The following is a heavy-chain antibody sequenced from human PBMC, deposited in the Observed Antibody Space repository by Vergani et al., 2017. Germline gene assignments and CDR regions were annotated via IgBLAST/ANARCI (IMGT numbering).Heavy chain of an antibody. CDR1: GYTFTSYG. D-gene: IGHD3-22*01. J-gene: IGHJ2*01. CDR3: ARVNNYYDSSGYHPPYWXFDL. V-gene: IGHV1-18*04. Sequence: QVQLVQSGAEVKKPGASVKVSCKASGYTFTSYGISWVRQAPGQGLEWMGWISAYNGNTNYAQKLQGRVTMTTDTSTSTAYMELRSLRSDDTAVYYCARVNNYYDSSGYHPPYWXFDLWGRGTLVTVSS. CDR2: ISAYNGNT.